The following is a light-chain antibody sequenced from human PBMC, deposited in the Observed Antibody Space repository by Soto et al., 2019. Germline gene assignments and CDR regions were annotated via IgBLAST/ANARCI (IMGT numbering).Light chain of an antibody. CDR2: DDD. V-gene: IGLV1-51*01. J-gene: IGLJ1*01. CDR1: SSNIGGNS. CDR3: GSWDSSLSAYV. Sequence: QSVLAQPPSVSAAPGQRVTISCSGSSSNIGGNSVSWYQQLPGTAPKLLIDDDDKRPSGIPDRFSGSKSGTSATLGITGFQTGDEADYYCGSWDSSLSAYVFGTGTKVTVL.